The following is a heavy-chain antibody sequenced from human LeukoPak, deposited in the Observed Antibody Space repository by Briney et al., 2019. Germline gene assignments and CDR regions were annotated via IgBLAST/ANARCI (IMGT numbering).Heavy chain of an antibody. V-gene: IGHV3-53*01. Sequence: GGSLGLSCAASGFTVSSNYMSWVRQAPGKGLEWVSVIYSGGSTYYADSVKGRFTISRDNSKNTLYLQMNSLRAEDTAVYYCARMPHYYDSSGYGGDWLYWGQGTLVTVSS. CDR2: IYSGGST. CDR3: ARMPHYYDSSGYGGDWLY. D-gene: IGHD3-22*01. J-gene: IGHJ4*02. CDR1: GFTVSSNY.